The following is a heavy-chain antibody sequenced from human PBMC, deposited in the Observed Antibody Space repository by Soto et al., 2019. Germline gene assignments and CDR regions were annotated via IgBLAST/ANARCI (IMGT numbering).Heavy chain of an antibody. CDR3: AKDLGYSTGWEPFDY. D-gene: IGHD6-19*01. CDR1: GFTFSSYA. J-gene: IGHJ4*02. V-gene: IGHV3-23*01. CDR2: ISGSGIST. Sequence: EVQLLESGGGLVQPGGSLRLSCAASGFTFSSYAMSWVRQAPGKGLEWVSAISGSGISTYYADSVKGQFTISRDNSKNTLYLQMNSLRAEDTAVYYCAKDLGYSTGWEPFDYWGQGTLVTVSS.